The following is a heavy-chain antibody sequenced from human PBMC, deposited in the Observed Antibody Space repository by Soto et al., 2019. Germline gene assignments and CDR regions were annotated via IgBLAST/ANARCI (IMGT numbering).Heavy chain of an antibody. CDR2: ISRSSTYK. CDR1: GFTFSDYY. Sequence: GGSLRFSCAASGFTFSDYYMSWIRQAPGKGLEWVSYISRSSTYKNYYADSVKGRFTISRDNAMNSLYLQMNSLRAEDTAVYYCARLRLTGYFDYWGQGTLVTVSS. CDR3: ARLRLTGYFDY. V-gene: IGHV3-11*03. J-gene: IGHJ4*02.